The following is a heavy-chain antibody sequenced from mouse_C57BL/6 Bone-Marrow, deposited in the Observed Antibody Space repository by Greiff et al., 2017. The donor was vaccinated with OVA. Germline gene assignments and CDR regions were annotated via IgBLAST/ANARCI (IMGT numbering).Heavy chain of an antibody. J-gene: IGHJ2*01. CDR1: GFTFSDYG. CDR2: ISSGSSTI. V-gene: IGHV5-17*01. D-gene: IGHD2-4*01. Sequence: DVQLVESGGGLVKPGGSLKLSCAASGFTFSDYGMHWVRQAPEKGLEWVAYISSGSSTIYYADTVKGRFTISRDNAKNTLFLQMTSLRSEDTAMDDCARDEYDGRYYFDYWGQGTTLTVSS. CDR3: ARDEYDGRYYFDY.